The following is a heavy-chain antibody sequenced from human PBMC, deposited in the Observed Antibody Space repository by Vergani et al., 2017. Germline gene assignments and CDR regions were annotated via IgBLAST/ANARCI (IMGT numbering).Heavy chain of an antibody. CDR3: AKARDPNCKGGNCYSYYYVLDL. Sequence: VQLLESGGNLIQPGGSLRLSCGASGFTFFSYAMTWVRLAPGNWLQWYSAISGSGVNTFYTDSVKGRFTISRDNSKDTLYLQMNSLRVEDTAIYYCAKARDPNCKGGNCYSYYYVLDLWGQGTTVTVSS. V-gene: IGHV3-23*01. CDR2: ISGSGVNT. J-gene: IGHJ6*02. D-gene: IGHD2-21*01. CDR1: GFTFFSYA.